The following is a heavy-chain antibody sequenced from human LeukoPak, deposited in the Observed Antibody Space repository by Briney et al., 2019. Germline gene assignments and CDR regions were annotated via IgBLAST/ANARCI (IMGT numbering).Heavy chain of an antibody. CDR2: INTYNGDT. CDR1: GYTFTHYG. V-gene: IGHV1-18*01. J-gene: IGHJ4*02. CDR3: ARGIRSPLFDY. Sequence: GASVTVSCTASGYTFTHYGITWVRQAPGQGLAWMGWINTYNGDTKCAQKLQGRVTMTTDTSTSTAFMELRSLRSDDSAVYYCARGIRSPLFDYWGLGTLVTVSP. D-gene: IGHD3-16*01.